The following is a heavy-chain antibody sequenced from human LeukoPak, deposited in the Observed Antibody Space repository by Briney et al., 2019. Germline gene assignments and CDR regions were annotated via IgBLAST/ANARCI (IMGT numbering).Heavy chain of an antibody. CDR2: ISGSGANT. V-gene: IGHV3-23*01. J-gene: IGHJ4*02. CDR3: AKRGGYDYGSHFDS. CDR1: GFTFTTYG. D-gene: IGHD5-18*01. Sequence: GGSLRLSCTTSGFTFTTYGMAWVRQAPGKGLEWVSRISGSGANTNYADSVKGRLTISRDSSNNTLYLHMDSLRAEDTAVYFCAKRGGYDYGSHFDSWGQGTLVTVSS.